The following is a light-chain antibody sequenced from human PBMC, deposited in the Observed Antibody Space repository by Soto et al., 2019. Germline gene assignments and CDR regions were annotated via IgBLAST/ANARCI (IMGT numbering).Light chain of an antibody. CDR1: QSVSSN. CDR2: DIT. V-gene: IGKV3-20*01. Sequence: EIVMTQSPATLSVSPGERATLSCRASQSVSSNLAWYQQKPGQAPRLVIFDITNRATGIPDRFSGSGSGTDCTLTISRLEPEDFAVYYCQLYSRSPRRITFGQGTRLEIK. J-gene: IGKJ5*01. CDR3: QLYSRSPRRIT.